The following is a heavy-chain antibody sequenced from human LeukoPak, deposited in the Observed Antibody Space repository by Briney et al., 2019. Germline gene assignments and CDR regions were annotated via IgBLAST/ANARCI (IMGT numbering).Heavy chain of an antibody. J-gene: IGHJ4*02. V-gene: IGHV1-46*01. CDR3: SSYRFDF. Sequence: ASVKVSCEESGYAFTSHYIHWVRQAPGQGLEWMGIINLSGDSTTYAQKFQGRVTMTRDTSTSTVYMELNSLRSEDTAVYFCSSYRFDFWGQGALVTVSS. CDR2: INLSGDST. CDR1: GYAFTSHY.